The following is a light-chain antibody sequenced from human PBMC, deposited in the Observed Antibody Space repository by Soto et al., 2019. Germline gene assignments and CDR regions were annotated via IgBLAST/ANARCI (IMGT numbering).Light chain of an antibody. CDR1: QSVSSSY. CDR3: QQYDSSPS. J-gene: IGKJ3*01. Sequence: EIVLTQSPGTLSLSPGERVTLSCRASQSVSSSYLAWYQQRPGQAPRLLIYGASSRAAGVPDRFSGSGSGTDFALTISRLEPEDFAFYYCQQYDSSPSFGPGTKVDIK. CDR2: GAS. V-gene: IGKV3-20*01.